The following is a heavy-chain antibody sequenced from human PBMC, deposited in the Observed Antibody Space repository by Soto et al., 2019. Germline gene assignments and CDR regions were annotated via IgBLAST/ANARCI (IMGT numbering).Heavy chain of an antibody. D-gene: IGHD1-26*01. CDR1: GGSIISYY. CDR2: IYYSGST. V-gene: IGHV4-59*01. CDR3: ARESGSYYSFFGGRYGMDV. J-gene: IGHJ6*02. Sequence: SETLSLTCTVSGGSIISYYWSWIRQPPWKGLEWIGYIYYSGSTNYNPSLKSRVTISVDTSKNQFSLKLSSVTAADTAVYYCARESGSYYSFFGGRYGMDVWGQGTTVTVSS.